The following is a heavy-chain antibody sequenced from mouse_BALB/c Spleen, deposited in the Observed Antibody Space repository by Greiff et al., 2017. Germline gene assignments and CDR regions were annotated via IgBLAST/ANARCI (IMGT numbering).Heavy chain of an antibody. J-gene: IGHJ3*01. Sequence: EVQVVESGGGLVQPKGSLKLSCAASGFTFNTYAMNWVRQAPGKGLEWVARIRSKSNNYATYYADSVKDRFTISRDDSQSMLYLQMNNLKTEDTAMYYCVRDYEGWFAYWGQGTLVTVSA. CDR3: VRDYEGWFAY. CDR1: GFTFNTYA. D-gene: IGHD2-12*01. V-gene: IGHV10-1*02. CDR2: IRSKSNNYAT.